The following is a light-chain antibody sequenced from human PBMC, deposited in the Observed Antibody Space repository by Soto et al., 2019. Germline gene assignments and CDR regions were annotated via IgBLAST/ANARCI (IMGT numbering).Light chain of an antibody. Sequence: DIQMTQSPTSLSASVGDRVTITCRASQGIRNFVAWYQQKPGKAPKLLIYAASTLQSGVPSRFSGSGSGTDFPLTINSLQPEDVATYSGQQYSSVPVFGPGTKVEIK. CDR3: QQYSSVPV. V-gene: IGKV1-27*01. CDR1: QGIRNF. J-gene: IGKJ3*01. CDR2: AAS.